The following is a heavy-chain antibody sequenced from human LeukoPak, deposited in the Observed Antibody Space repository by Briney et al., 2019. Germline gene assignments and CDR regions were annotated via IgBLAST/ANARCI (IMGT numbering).Heavy chain of an antibody. Sequence: GGSLRLSCAASGFTFSSYAMSWVRQAPGKGLEWVSAISGSGGSTYYADSVKGRFTISRDNSKNTLYLQMNSLRAEDTAVYYCAKPGRRAQQPGYFDYWGQGTLVTVSS. CDR3: AKPGRRAQQPGYFDY. CDR1: GFTFSSYA. J-gene: IGHJ4*02. D-gene: IGHD6-13*01. CDR2: ISGSGGST. V-gene: IGHV3-23*01.